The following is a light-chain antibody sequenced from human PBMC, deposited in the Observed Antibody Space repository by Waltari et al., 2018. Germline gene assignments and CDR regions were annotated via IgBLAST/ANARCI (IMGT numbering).Light chain of an antibody. CDR1: QDIKKF. Sequence: FVLTQSPDSLSLSAGERATLSCRSSQDIKKFLAWYKQKPGQAPRLIIHDASTRSTGIPARFSGSGSGTDFTLTISSVEPEDFAVYFCQQRSNWPRISFGQGTRLELK. CDR2: DAS. J-gene: IGKJ5*01. CDR3: QQRSNWPRIS. V-gene: IGKV3-11*01.